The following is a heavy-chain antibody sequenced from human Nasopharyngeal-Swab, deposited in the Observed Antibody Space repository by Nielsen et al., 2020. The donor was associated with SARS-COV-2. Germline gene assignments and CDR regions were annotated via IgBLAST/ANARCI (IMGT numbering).Heavy chain of an antibody. Sequence: GSLRLSCTVSGGSISSYYWSWIRQPPGQGLEWIGYIHYSGSTNYNPSLKSRATISVDTSKNQFSLKLSSVTAADTAVYYCARCVDSPSDRRFDYWGQGTLVTVSS. CDR3: ARCVDSPSDRRFDY. V-gene: IGHV4-59*01. D-gene: IGHD1-14*01. CDR2: IHYSGST. CDR1: GGSISSYY. J-gene: IGHJ4*02.